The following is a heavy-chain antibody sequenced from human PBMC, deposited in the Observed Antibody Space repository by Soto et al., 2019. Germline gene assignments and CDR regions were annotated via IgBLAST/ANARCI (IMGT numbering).Heavy chain of an antibody. CDR1: GGTFSSYA. CDR2: IIPIFGTA. CDR3: ARDQAPSIFGGVITPPSYYGMDV. Sequence: SVKVSCKASGGTFSSYAISWVRQAPGQGLEWMGGIIPIFGTANYAQKFQGRVTITADESTSTAYMELSSLRSEDTAVYYCARDQAPSIFGGVITPPSYYGMDVWGQGTTVTVSS. J-gene: IGHJ6*02. V-gene: IGHV1-69*13. D-gene: IGHD3-3*01.